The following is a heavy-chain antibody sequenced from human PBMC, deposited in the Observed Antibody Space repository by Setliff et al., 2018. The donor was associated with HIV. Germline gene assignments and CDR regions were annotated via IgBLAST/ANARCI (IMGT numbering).Heavy chain of an antibody. J-gene: IGHJ5*02. V-gene: IGHV4-38-2*01. CDR3: ARGRLRTVTSLIKKRASYTWLDP. D-gene: IGHD3-16*01. CDR1: GYSISSDYY. Sequence: PSETLSLTCAVSGYSISSDYYWGWIRQPPGKGLEWIGTIYHSGSIYYNPSLKSRVTISLDTSKNQLSLKLTSVSAADTAVYYCARGRLRTVTSLIKKRASYTWLDPWGQGTLVTVSS. CDR2: IYHSGSI.